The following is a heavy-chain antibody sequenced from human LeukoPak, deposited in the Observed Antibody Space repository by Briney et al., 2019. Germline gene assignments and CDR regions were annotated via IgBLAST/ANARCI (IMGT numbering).Heavy chain of an antibody. V-gene: IGHV1-46*01. Sequence: ASVKVSCKASGYTFTSYYMHWVRQAPGQGLEWMGIINPSGGSTSYAQKFQGRVTMTRDMSTSTVYMELSSLRSDDTAVYYCARSILWFGELLGYWFDPWGQGTLVTVSS. J-gene: IGHJ5*02. CDR2: INPSGGST. CDR3: ARSILWFGELLGYWFDP. D-gene: IGHD3-10*01. CDR1: GYTFTSYY.